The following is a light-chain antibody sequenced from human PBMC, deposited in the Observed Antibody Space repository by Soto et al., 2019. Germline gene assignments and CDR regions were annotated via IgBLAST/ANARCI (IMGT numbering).Light chain of an antibody. CDR2: EVF. V-gene: IGLV2-8*01. J-gene: IGLJ2*01. CDR1: ASDIGNYNY. CDR3: SSFADGFNVV. Sequence: QSALTQPASVSGSPRQSITISCTGTASDIGNYNYVSWYQLHPGKAPKLLIYEVFKRPSEIPARFSASKSGNTASLIVSGLQPEDEAEYFCSSFADGFNVVFGGGTKLTVL.